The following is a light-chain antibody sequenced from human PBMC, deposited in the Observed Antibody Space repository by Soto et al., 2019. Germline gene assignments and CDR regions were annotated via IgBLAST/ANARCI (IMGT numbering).Light chain of an antibody. V-gene: IGKV1-39*01. Sequence: DIQMTQSPSSLSASVGDRVTITCRASQSIVTYLNWYLQKPGKAPKLLIYAVSNLQSGVPSRFSGSGSGTDFTLTISSLQPEDFATYFCQQSYSTPPWTFGQGTKV. CDR3: QQSYSTPPWT. CDR2: AVS. CDR1: QSIVTY. J-gene: IGKJ1*01.